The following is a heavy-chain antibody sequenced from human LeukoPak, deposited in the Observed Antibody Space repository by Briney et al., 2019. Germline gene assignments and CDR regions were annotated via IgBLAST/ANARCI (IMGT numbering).Heavy chain of an antibody. D-gene: IGHD5-18*01. V-gene: IGHV3-11*01. J-gene: IGHJ4*02. Sequence: GGSLRLSCAASRFTFSDYYMSWIRQAPGKGLEWVSYISSGSTIYYADSVKGRFTISRDNAKNSPYLQMNSLRAEDTAVYYCASQHIQLWAQGYYFDYWGQGTLVTVSS. CDR1: RFTFSDYY. CDR2: ISSGSTI. CDR3: ASQHIQLWAQGYYFDY.